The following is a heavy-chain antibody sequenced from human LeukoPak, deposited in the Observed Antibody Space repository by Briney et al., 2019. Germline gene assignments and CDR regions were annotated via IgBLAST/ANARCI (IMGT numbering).Heavy chain of an antibody. CDR3: ARDGYDSSGYYYSDAFDI. J-gene: IGHJ3*02. D-gene: IGHD3-22*01. CDR1: GGSFSGYY. V-gene: IGHV4-34*01. CDR2: INHSGST. Sequence: PSETLSLTCAVYGGSFSGYYWSWIRQPPGKGLEWIGEINHSGSTNYNPSLKSRVTISVDTSKNQFSLKLSSVTAADTAVYYCARDGYDSSGYYYSDAFDIWGQGTMVTVSS.